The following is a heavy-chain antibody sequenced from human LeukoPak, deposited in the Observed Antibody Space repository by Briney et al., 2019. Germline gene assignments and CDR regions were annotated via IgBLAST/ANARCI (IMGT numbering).Heavy chain of an antibody. CDR3: ARGEFGPYYFDY. D-gene: IGHD3-10*01. CDR2: INSRVTTM. Sequence: GGSLRLSCAASGFTFSSFQMNWVRQAPGKGLEWVSYINSRVTTMFYADSVKGRFTISRDNARNSLYLQMNSLRAEDTAVYYCARGEFGPYYFDYWGQGTLVTVSS. V-gene: IGHV3-48*03. CDR1: GFTFSSFQ. J-gene: IGHJ4*02.